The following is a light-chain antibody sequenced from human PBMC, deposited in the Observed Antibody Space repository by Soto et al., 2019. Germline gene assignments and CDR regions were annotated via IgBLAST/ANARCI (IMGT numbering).Light chain of an antibody. CDR3: QQSYSALSIT. CDR1: ESIARH. CDR2: AAS. Sequence: DIQMTQSPSSLSASVGDRVTITCRASESIARHLNWHQQKPGTAPKLLIYAASSLQNGVPSSFRGGGSGTDFTLAIIILQPEDFATYYCQQSYSALSITFGQGTRLEIK. J-gene: IGKJ5*01. V-gene: IGKV1-39*01.